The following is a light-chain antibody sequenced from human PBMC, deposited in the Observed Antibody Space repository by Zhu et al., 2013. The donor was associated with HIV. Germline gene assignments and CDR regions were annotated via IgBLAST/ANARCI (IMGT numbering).Light chain of an antibody. Sequence: IVMTQSPATLSVSPGDRATLSCRASQSISNNLAWYQQKPGQPPRLLIYGASSRATGIPDRVSGSGSGTDFTLTISRLEPEDFAVYYCQQYGSSWTFGQGTKVEI. V-gene: IGKV3-20*01. CDR1: QSISNN. CDR3: QQYGSSWT. J-gene: IGKJ1*01. CDR2: GAS.